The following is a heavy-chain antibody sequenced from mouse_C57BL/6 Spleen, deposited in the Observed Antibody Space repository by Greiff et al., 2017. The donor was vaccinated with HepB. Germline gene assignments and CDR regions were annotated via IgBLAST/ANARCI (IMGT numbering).Heavy chain of an antibody. D-gene: IGHD1-1*01. CDR3: ARKFTTVRGFAY. V-gene: IGHV1-9*01. J-gene: IGHJ3*01. Sequence: VQLQQSGAELMKPGASVKLSCKATGYTFTGYWIEWIGEILPGSGSTNYNEKFKGKATFTADTSSNTAYMQLSSLTTEDSAIYYCARKFTTVRGFAYWGQGTLVTVSA. CDR1: GYTFTGYW. CDR2: ILPGSGST.